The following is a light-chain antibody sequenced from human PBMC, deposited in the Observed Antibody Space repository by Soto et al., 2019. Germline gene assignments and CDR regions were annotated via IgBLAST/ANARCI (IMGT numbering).Light chain of an antibody. J-gene: IGKJ3*01. CDR1: QGIRDD. V-gene: IGKV1-6*01. Sequence: AIQMTQSPSPLSASVGDRVTITCRASQGIRDDLSWYQQKPGKAPKLLIYSASSLPSGVPSRFSGSGSGTDFTLTISSLQPEDFATYFCLHDYEFPFTFGPGTRVDIK. CDR2: SAS. CDR3: LHDYEFPFT.